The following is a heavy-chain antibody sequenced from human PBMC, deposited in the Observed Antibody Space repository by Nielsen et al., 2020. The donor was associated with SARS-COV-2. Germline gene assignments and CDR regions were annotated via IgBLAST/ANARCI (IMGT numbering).Heavy chain of an antibody. CDR3: ARDTPAQGAWNYLDYFDY. D-gene: IGHD1-7*01. CDR2: ISSSSSTI. J-gene: IGHJ4*02. V-gene: IGHV3-48*01. CDR1: GFTFSSYS. Sequence: GESLKISCAASGFTFSSYSMNWVRQAPGKGLEWVSYISSSSSTIYYADSVKGRFTISRDNAKNSLYLQMNSLRAEDTAAYYCARDTPAQGAWNYLDYFDYWGQGTLVTVSS.